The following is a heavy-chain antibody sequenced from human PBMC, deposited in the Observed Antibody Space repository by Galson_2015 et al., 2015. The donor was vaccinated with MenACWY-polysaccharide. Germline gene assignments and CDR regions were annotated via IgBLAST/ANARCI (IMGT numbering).Heavy chain of an antibody. V-gene: IGHV3-23*01. CDR2: ISGSGDRA. CDR3: FLVGTAGRLY. J-gene: IGHJ4*02. CDR1: GFTFLNYA. D-gene: IGHD1-26*01. Sequence: SLRLSCAASGFTFLNYAMSWVRQAPGKGLEWVSYISGSGDRAHYADSVTGRFFTSRDKSMNTLFLQMNGLTTEDTSVYYCFLVGTAGRLYRVRGCLVTVPS.